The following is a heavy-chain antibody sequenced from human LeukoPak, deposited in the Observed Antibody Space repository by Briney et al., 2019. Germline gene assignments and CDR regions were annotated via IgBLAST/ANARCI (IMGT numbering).Heavy chain of an antibody. V-gene: IGHV4-39*01. J-gene: IGHJ4*02. CDR1: GGSISSSSYY. D-gene: IGHD6-19*01. CDR2: IYYSGST. CDR3: SSSGWYS. Sequence: PSETLSLTCTVSGGSISSSSYYWVRLRQPPGKGLEWIGSIYYSGSTYYNPSLKSRVTISVDTSKNQFSLKLSSVTAAETAVYYCSSSGWYSWGQGTLVSVSS.